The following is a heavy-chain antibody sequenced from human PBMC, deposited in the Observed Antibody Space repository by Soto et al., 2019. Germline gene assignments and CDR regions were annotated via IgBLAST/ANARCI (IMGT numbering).Heavy chain of an antibody. CDR2: IYYSGRT. CDR3: ARHSPGSSSSWSPV. Sequence: QLQLQESGPGLVKPSETLSLTCTVSGGSISSSTYYWGWIRQPPGKGLEWIASIYYSGRTHYNPALESRVTISVDTSKNQFSLRLSSVTAADTAVYYCARHSPGSSSSWSPVWGKGTTVTVSS. J-gene: IGHJ3*01. CDR1: GGSISSSTYY. D-gene: IGHD6-13*01. V-gene: IGHV4-39*01.